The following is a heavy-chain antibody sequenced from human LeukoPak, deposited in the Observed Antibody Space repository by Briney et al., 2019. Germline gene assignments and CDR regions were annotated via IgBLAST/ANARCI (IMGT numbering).Heavy chain of an antibody. D-gene: IGHD2-2*01. CDR1: GYTFPNSY. V-gene: IGHV1-46*01. CDR2: IDPSSGST. J-gene: IGHJ4*02. Sequence: GSVKVSCKASGYTFPNSYIHWVRQAPGQGLEWMGIIDPSSGSTSYTQKFQGRVTMTRDTSTTTVYMELSSLRSEDTAMYYCAREPLVPAAYDYWGQGTLVTVSS. CDR3: AREPLVPAAYDY.